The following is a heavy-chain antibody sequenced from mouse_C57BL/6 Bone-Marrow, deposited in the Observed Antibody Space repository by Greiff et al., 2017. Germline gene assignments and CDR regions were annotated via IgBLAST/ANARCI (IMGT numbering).Heavy chain of an antibody. J-gene: IGHJ1*03. Sequence: VKLQQPGAELVKPGASVKLSCKASGYTFTSYWMQWVKQRPGQGLEWIGEIDPSDSYTNYNQKFKGKATLTVDTSSSTAYMQLSSLTSEDSAVYYCAREDYLRFHWYFDVWGTGTTVTVSS. CDR3: AREDYLRFHWYFDV. D-gene: IGHD1-1*01. V-gene: IGHV1-50*01. CDR2: IDPSDSYT. CDR1: GYTFTSYW.